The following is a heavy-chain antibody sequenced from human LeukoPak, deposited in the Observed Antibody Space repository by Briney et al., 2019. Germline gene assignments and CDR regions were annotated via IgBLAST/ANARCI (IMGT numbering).Heavy chain of an antibody. V-gene: IGHV4-61*01. CDR2: FYYSGST. CDR3: ARDGGAGAIDY. J-gene: IGHJ4*02. Sequence: PSETLSLTCTVSGGSVSTDSYYWSWIRQPPGKGLEWIGNFYYSGSTNYNPSLKSRVTISVDTSKNLFSLKLNSVTAADTAVYYCARDGGAGAIDYWGRGTLVTVSS. D-gene: IGHD1-26*01. CDR1: GGSVSTDSYY.